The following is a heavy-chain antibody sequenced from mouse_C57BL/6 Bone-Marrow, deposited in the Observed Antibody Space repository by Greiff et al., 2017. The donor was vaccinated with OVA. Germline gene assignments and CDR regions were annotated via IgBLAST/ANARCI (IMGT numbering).Heavy chain of an antibody. CDR2: IHPNRGST. Sequence: QVQLQQPGAELVKPGASVMLSCKASGYTFTSYWMHWVKQRPGQGLEWIGMIHPNRGSTNYIEKFKSKATLPVDKSYSTAYMQLSRLTYEGSAVYYCARDRGGSADWGQGGLVTASA. J-gene: IGHJ3*01. V-gene: IGHV1-64*01. CDR1: GYTFTSYW. CDR3: ARDRGGSAD.